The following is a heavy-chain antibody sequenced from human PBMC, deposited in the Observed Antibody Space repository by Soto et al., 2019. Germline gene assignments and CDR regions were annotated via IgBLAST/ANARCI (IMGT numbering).Heavy chain of an antibody. CDR1: GGSISSGGYY. J-gene: IGHJ3*02. D-gene: IGHD3-10*01. Sequence: SETLSLTCTVSGGSISSGGYYWSWIRQHPGKGLEWIGYIYYSGSTYYNPSLKSRVTISVDTSKNQFSLKLSSVTAADTAVYYCAREVGASISPRPYDAFDIWGQGTMVTVSS. CDR2: IYYSGST. CDR3: AREVGASISPRPYDAFDI. V-gene: IGHV4-31*03.